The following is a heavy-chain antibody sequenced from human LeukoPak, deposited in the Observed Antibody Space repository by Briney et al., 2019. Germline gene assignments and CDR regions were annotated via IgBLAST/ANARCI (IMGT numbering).Heavy chain of an antibody. CDR2: IYYSGST. V-gene: IGHV4-59*03. CDR3: AGQHYDSSGLDY. Sequence: SVTLSLTCTVSGGSISSYYWSWIRQPPGKGLEWIGYIYYSGSTNYNPSLKSRVTISVDTSKNQFSLKLTSVTAADTAVYYCAGQHYDSSGLDYWGQGTLVTVSS. CDR1: GGSISSYY. J-gene: IGHJ4*02. D-gene: IGHD3-22*01.